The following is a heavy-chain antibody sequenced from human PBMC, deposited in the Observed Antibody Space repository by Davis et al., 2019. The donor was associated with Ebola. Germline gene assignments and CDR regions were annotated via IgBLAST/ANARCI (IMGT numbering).Heavy chain of an antibody. D-gene: IGHD4-17*01. CDR3: ARHEDGELYYFGY. Sequence: GESLKISCKGSGYSFTGYWISWVRQMPGKGLEWMGRIDPSDSYTNYSPSFQGHVTISADKSISTAYLQWSSLKASDTAMYYCARHEDGELYYFGYWGQGTLVTVSS. J-gene: IGHJ4*02. V-gene: IGHV5-10-1*01. CDR1: GYSFTGYW. CDR2: IDPSDSYT.